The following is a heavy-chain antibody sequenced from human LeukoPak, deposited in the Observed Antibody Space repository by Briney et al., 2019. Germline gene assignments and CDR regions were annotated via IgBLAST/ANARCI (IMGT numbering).Heavy chain of an antibody. J-gene: IGHJ6*02. CDR1: GFTFSSYA. Sequence: AGGSLRLSCAASGFTFSSYAMHWVRRAPGKGLEWVAVISYDGSNKYYADSVKGRFTISRDNSKNTLYLQMNSLRAEDTAVYYCAREDGAGYYGMDVWGQGTTVTVSS. CDR2: ISYDGSNK. V-gene: IGHV3-30-3*01. D-gene: IGHD5-24*01. CDR3: AREDGAGYYGMDV.